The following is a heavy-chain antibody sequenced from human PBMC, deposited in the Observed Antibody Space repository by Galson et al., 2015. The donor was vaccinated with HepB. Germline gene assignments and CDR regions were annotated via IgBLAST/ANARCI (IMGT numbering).Heavy chain of an antibody. J-gene: IGHJ3*01. CDR3: AMYKWELGNSDHAFDL. Sequence: SVKASCKASGGTYSTYAITWVRQAPGQGLERMGGIMPIYGTANYAQKFQGRVTITADESTSTTYMELSSLRSEDTAVYYCAMYKWELGNSDHAFDLWGQGTQVTVSS. V-gene: IGHV1-69*13. CDR2: IMPIYGTA. CDR1: GGTYSTYA. D-gene: IGHD1-26*01.